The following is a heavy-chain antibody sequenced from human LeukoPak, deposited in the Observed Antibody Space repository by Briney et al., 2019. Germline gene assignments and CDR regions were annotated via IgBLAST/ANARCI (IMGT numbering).Heavy chain of an antibody. V-gene: IGHV1-2*06. J-gene: IGHJ4*02. CDR3: VREPIVGATPFDY. Sequence: ASVKVSCKASGYTFTGYYMHWVRQAPGQGLEWMGRINPNSGGTNYAQKFQGRVTMTRDTSISTAYMELSRLRSEDTAVYYCVREPIVGATPFDYWGQGTLVTVSS. CDR1: GYTFTGYY. D-gene: IGHD1-26*01. CDR2: INPNSGGT.